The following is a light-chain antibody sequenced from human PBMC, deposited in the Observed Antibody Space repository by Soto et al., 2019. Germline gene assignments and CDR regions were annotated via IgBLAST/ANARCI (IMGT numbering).Light chain of an antibody. CDR1: SSDVDDYRY. J-gene: IGLJ1*01. V-gene: IGLV2-11*01. Sequence: QSVLTQPASVSGSPGQSITISCTGTSSDVDDYRYVSWYQQSPGTATKLVIYDGTKRPSVLPDRFSCSNSGNTASLTSSGLQDEDEADYYCCSYVTPTEVFGTGTKLTVL. CDR3: CSYVTPTEV. CDR2: DGT.